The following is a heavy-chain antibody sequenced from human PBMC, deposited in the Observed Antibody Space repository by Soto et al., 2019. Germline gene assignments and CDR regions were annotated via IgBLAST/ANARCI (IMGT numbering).Heavy chain of an antibody. Sequence: DVQLVESGGGLVKPGGSLRLSCAASGFTFSRYSMAWVRQTPGKGLEWVSSITTSSDVYYADSLKGRFTISRDNAKNSLHLQMNSLRAEDTALYYCATAYYFDTSARIGAIDIWGQGTMVTVSS. J-gene: IGHJ3*02. CDR2: ITTSSDV. CDR1: GFTFSRYS. D-gene: IGHD3-22*01. V-gene: IGHV3-21*04. CDR3: ATAYYFDTSARIGAIDI.